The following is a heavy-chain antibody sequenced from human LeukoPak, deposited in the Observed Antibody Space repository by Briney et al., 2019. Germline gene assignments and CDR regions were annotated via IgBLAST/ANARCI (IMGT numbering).Heavy chain of an antibody. D-gene: IGHD2-15*01. CDR2: ITSSSIYI. CDR3: AREYCSGGSCYRIDS. Sequence: PGGFLRLSCAASGFIFSSYSMTWVRQAPGKGLEWVSSITSSSIYIYYADSVKGRFTISRDNAKNSLYLQMNSLRAEDTAVYYCAREYCSGGSCYRIDSWGQGTLVTVSS. CDR1: GFIFSSYS. V-gene: IGHV3-21*01. J-gene: IGHJ4*02.